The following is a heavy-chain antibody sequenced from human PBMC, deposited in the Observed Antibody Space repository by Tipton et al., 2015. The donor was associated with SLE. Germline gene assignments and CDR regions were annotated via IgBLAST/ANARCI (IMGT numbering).Heavy chain of an antibody. J-gene: IGHJ1*01. CDR1: GITFSNYW. CDR3: ASVPGEAYFQH. CDR2: INQYGTEK. Sequence: AVSGITFSNYWTSWVRQAPGKGLEWVAIINQYGTEKNYVDSVKGRFTISRDNAKNPMDLQMNSLRAEDTAVYFCASVPGEAYFQHWGRGTLVTVSS. V-gene: IGHV3-7*01.